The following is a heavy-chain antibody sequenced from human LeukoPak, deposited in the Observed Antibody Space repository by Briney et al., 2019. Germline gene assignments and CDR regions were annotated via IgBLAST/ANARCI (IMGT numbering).Heavy chain of an antibody. CDR2: INPNSGGT. Sequence: ASVKVSCKASGYTFTGYYMHWVRQAPGQGLEWMGWINPNSGGTNYAQKFQGRVTMTRDTSISTAYMELRSLISDDTAVYYCARAGAGGSFDIWGQGTMVTVSS. CDR3: ARAGAGGSFDI. D-gene: IGHD2-15*01. J-gene: IGHJ3*02. V-gene: IGHV1-2*02. CDR1: GYTFTGYY.